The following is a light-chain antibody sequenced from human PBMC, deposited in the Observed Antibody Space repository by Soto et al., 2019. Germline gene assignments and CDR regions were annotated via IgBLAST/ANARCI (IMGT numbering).Light chain of an antibody. CDR1: QSITSGQ. V-gene: IGKV3-20*01. J-gene: IGKJ4*01. CDR3: QQYGSSPILA. Sequence: EIVLTQSADTLSLSPGERATLSCRASQSITSGQLAWYQQKPGQAPSLLIYGASSRATGIPDRFSGSGSGTDFTLTINRLEPEDFAVYYCQQYGSSPILAFGGGTKVEI. CDR2: GAS.